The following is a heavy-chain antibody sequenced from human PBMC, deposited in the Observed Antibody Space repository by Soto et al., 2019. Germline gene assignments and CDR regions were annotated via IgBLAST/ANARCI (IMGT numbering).Heavy chain of an antibody. CDR2: INPNSGGT. CDR3: VNSGSCFRPSLVYFDY. CDR1: GFTFTGHY. Sequence: GASVKVSCKPSGFTFTGHYIHWVRQAPGQGLEWMGWINPNSGGTSYAQKFQGRLTMTTDTSITTAYLELSSLNSDDTAFYYCVNSGSCFRPSLVYFDYWGQGALVTVTS. V-gene: IGHV1-2*02. D-gene: IGHD1-26*01. J-gene: IGHJ4*02.